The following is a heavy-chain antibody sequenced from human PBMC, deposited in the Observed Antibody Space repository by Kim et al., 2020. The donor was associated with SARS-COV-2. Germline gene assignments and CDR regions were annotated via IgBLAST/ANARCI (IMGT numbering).Heavy chain of an antibody. V-gene: IGHV4-59*01. D-gene: IGHD3-22*01. CDR2: IYNSGST. J-gene: IGHJ3*01. Sequence: SETLSLTCAVSGDSFSNYFWTWIRQPPGKGLEWIGYIYNSGSTNYNPSLKSRVAISLDTSKNHYSLKLTSVTAADTAMYYCVRDSGFYYGSRGYSVVAFDVWGHGTMVTVSS. CDR3: VRDSGFYYGSRGYSVVAFDV. CDR1: GDSFSNYF.